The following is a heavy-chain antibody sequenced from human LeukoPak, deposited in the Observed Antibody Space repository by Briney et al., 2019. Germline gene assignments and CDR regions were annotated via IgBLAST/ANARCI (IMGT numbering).Heavy chain of an antibody. CDR1: GYSISSNYY. J-gene: IGHJ5*02. CDR2: ISHRGST. V-gene: IGHV4-38-2*02. D-gene: IGHD3-22*01. Sequence: SETLSLTCIVSGYSISSNYYWGWIRPPPGKGLKWIGSISHRGSTYYNPSLKSRVTISVDTSKNQFSLKLSSVTAADTAVYYCARMAPPASGYSVYNWFDPWGQGTLVTVSS. CDR3: ARMAPPASGYSVYNWFDP.